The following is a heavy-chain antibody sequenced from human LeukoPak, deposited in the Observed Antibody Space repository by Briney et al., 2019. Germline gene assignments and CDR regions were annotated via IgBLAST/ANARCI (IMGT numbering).Heavy chain of an antibody. Sequence: PGGSLRLSCVASGVIIRSSGMGWVRQVPGKGLEWVSTIDNSGSSAYYADSVKGRFTVSRDNSKNTLYLQMNSLRAEDTAVYYCARDRGYYYDSSGYYRDYWGQGTLVTVSS. CDR2: IDNSGSSA. D-gene: IGHD3-22*01. V-gene: IGHV3-23*01. CDR3: ARDRGYYYDSSGYYRDY. CDR1: GVIIRSSG. J-gene: IGHJ4*02.